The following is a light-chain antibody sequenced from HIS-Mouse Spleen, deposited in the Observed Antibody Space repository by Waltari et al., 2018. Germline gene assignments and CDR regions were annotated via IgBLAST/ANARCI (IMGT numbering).Light chain of an antibody. CDR3: SSYTSSSFNVV. V-gene: IGLV2-14*03. Sequence: GSPGQSITISCTGTSSDVGGYNYVSWYQQQPGKAPKLMIYVVSKRPSGVSNRFSGSKSGNTASLTISGLQAEDEADYYCSSYTSSSFNVVFGGGTKLTVL. J-gene: IGLJ2*01. CDR1: SSDVGGYNY. CDR2: VVS.